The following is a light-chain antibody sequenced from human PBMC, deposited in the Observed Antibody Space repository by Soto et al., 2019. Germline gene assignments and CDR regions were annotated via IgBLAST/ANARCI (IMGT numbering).Light chain of an antibody. V-gene: IGLV2-14*01. Sequence: QLVLTQPASVSGSPGQPITISCTGTSSDVGGYNYVSWYQQHPGKAPKVMIYDVSNRPSGVSNRFSGSKSGNTASLTISGIQAEDEADYYCNSHTTSSTYVFGTGTKLTVL. CDR3: NSHTTSSTYV. CDR2: DVS. J-gene: IGLJ1*01. CDR1: SSDVGGYNY.